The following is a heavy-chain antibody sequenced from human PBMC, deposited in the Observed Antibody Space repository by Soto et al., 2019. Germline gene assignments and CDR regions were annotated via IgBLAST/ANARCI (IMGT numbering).Heavy chain of an antibody. CDR1: GFSLSNARMG. CDR3: ARTQQWPGPPLYYYFGMDV. Sequence: QVTLKESGPVLVKPTETLTLTCTVSGFSLSNARMGVSWIRQPPGKALEWLAHIFSNDEKSYSTSLKSRLTISKDTTKSQVVLTMTNMDPVDTATYYCARTQQWPGPPLYYYFGMDVWGQGTTVTVSS. J-gene: IGHJ6*02. V-gene: IGHV2-26*01. D-gene: IGHD6-19*01. CDR2: IFSNDEK.